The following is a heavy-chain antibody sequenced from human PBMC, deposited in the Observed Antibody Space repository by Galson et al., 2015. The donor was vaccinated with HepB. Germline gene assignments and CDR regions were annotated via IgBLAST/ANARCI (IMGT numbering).Heavy chain of an antibody. D-gene: IGHD7-27*01. Sequence: SLRVSCAASGFSFRNSRMRWVRQSPGKGLVSVRCSRADGDTARYADSVKGRVTIARDTARNTLHLQLNSPTDGDTALYFCVSTNWGAAYYWGQGPLVTVSS. CDR3: VSTNWGAAYY. J-gene: IGHJ4*02. CDR1: GFSFRNSR. CDR2: SRADGDTA. V-gene: IGHV3-74*01.